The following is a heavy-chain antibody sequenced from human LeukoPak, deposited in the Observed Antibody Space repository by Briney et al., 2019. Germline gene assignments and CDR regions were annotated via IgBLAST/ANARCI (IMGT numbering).Heavy chain of an antibody. CDR3: ASTRRHSYGWGAFDI. V-gene: IGHV4-4*09. Sequence: PSETLSLTCTVSGGPISTYYWSWFRQPPGEGLEWIGYIYSTGSTDYNASLRSRVTISVDTSKTQFSLKLTSVTAADTAVYYCASTRRHSYGWGAFDIWGQGTMVTVSS. CDR2: IYSTGST. J-gene: IGHJ3*02. D-gene: IGHD5-18*01. CDR1: GGPISTYY.